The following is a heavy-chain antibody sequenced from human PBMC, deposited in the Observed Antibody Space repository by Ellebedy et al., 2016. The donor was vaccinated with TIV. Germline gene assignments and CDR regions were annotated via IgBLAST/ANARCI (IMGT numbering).Heavy chain of an antibody. CDR2: IWYDGSNE. CDR1: GFPFGTFG. CDR3: ARAVGTSGTGAPY. J-gene: IGHJ4*02. V-gene: IGHV3-33*08. Sequence: GESLKISCAASGFPFGTFGMHWVRQTPGKGLEWVAVIWYDGSNEYYADSVKGRFTISRDNSKNTLHLQMNSLRVEDTAVYYCARAVGTSGTGAPYWGQGTLVSVSS. D-gene: IGHD3-10*01.